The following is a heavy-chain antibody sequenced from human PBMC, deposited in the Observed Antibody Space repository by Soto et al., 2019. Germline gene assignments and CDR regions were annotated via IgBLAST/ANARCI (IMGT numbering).Heavy chain of an antibody. Sequence: SVKVSCKASGGTFSSYAISWVRQAPGQGLEWMGGIIPIFGTANYAQKFQGRVTITADESTSTAYMELSSLRSEDTAVYYCARAPYYYDSSGYYYGTFAYWGQGTLVTVSS. V-gene: IGHV1-69*13. D-gene: IGHD3-22*01. J-gene: IGHJ4*02. CDR1: GGTFSSYA. CDR3: ARAPYYYDSSGYYYGTFAY. CDR2: IIPIFGTA.